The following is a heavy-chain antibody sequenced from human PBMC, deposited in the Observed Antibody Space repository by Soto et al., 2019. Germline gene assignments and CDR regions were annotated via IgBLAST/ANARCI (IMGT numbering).Heavy chain of an antibody. J-gene: IGHJ4*02. CDR3: ARGGVDYYDSSGYYFSPYYFDY. V-gene: IGHV4-39*07. CDR2: IYYSGTT. CDR1: GDSMSSGTYH. Sequence: SETLSLTCSVSGDSMSSGTYHWDWIRQPPGKGLEWIGTIYYSGTTHYNPSLKSRVTISVDTSKSQFFLNLSSVTAADTAVYYCARGGVDYYDSSGYYFSPYYFDYWGQGTLVTVSS. D-gene: IGHD3-22*01.